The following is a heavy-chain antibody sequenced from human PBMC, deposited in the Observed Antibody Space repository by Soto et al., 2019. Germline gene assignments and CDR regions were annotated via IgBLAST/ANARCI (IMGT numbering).Heavy chain of an antibody. CDR1: GGSISSGGYY. J-gene: IGHJ5*02. Sequence: KTSETLSLTCTVSGGSISSGGYYWSWIRQHPGKGLEWIGYIYYSGSTYYNPSLKSRVTISVDTSKNQFSLKLSSVTAADTAVYYCASLGIPGTPQSWFDPWGPGTLVTVS. CDR3: ASLGIPGTPQSWFDP. V-gene: IGHV4-31*03. D-gene: IGHD1-20*01. CDR2: IYYSGST.